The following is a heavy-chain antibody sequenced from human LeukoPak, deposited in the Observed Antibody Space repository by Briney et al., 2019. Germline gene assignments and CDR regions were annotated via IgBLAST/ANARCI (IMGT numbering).Heavy chain of an antibody. CDR1: GFSLSTRGVG. Sequence: SGPTLVKPTQTLTLTCTFSGFSLSTRGVGVGWIRQPPGKALEWLALIYWNDDNRYSPSLKSRLTITKDTSKNQVVLTMTYMDPVDTARYYCAHGSGWLYDYWGQGTLVTVSS. J-gene: IGHJ4*02. D-gene: IGHD6-19*01. V-gene: IGHV2-5*01. CDR3: AHGSGWLYDY. CDR2: IYWNDDN.